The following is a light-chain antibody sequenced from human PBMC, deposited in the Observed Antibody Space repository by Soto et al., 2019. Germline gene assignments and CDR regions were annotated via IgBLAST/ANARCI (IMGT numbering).Light chain of an antibody. CDR2: GAS. Sequence: EIGLTQSPGTLSLSPGERATLSCRASQSVSSTNLARYQQKPGQAPRLLIYGASSSATGIPDRFSGSGSGKDFTLTITRLEPEDFAVYYCQLYGNSLTFGQGTRLEIK. CDR3: QLYGNSLT. J-gene: IGKJ5*01. CDR1: QSVSSTN. V-gene: IGKV3-20*01.